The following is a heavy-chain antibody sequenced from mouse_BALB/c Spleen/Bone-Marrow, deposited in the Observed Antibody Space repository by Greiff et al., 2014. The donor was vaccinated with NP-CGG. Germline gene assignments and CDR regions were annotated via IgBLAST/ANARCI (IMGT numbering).Heavy chain of an antibody. CDR3: ARRGYDNSYWYFGV. CDR2: ISTGGSQT. V-gene: IGHV5-6*01. J-gene: IGHJ1*01. Sequence: EVHLVESGGDLVKPGGSLKLSCAASGFTFSSYGMSWVRQTPDKRLEWVATISTGGSQTYYTDSVKGRFTISRNNAKNTLCLQMSSLKSEDSAIYYCARRGYDNSYWYFGVWGAGTTVTVSS. D-gene: IGHD2-3*01. CDR1: GFTFSSYG.